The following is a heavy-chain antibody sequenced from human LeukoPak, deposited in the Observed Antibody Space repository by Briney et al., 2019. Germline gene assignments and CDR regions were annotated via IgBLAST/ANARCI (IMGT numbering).Heavy chain of an antibody. CDR3: AKDLFQGPSRYYDFWNGYYGTQDAFDI. J-gene: IGHJ3*02. CDR2: ISGSGGST. Sequence: GGSLRLSCAASGFTFSSYAMSWVRQAPGKGLEWVSAISGSGGSTYYADSVKGRFTISRDNSKNTLYLQMNSLRAEDTAVYYCAKDLFQGPSRYYDFWNGYYGTQDAFDIWGQGTMVTVSS. CDR1: GFTFSSYA. D-gene: IGHD3-3*01. V-gene: IGHV3-23*01.